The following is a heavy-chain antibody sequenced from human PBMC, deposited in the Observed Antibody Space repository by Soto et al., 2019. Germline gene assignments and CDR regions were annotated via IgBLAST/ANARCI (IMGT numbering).Heavy chain of an antibody. CDR3: ARALYGGPPDN. CDR1: GFTFSNYD. Sequence: PGGSVRLSCAASGFTFSNYDMHWVRQATGKGLEWVSVIGTAGDTYYPGSVKGRFTISRENAKNSLYLQMNSLRAGDTAVYYCARALYGGPPDNWGQGTLVTVSS. CDR2: IGTAGDT. J-gene: IGHJ4*02. V-gene: IGHV3-13*01. D-gene: IGHD4-17*01.